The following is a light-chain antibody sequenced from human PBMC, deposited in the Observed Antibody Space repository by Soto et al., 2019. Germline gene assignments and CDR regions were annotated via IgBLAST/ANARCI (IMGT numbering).Light chain of an antibody. CDR2: DVS. CDR3: CSYAGSPRYV. V-gene: IGLV2-11*01. J-gene: IGLJ1*01. Sequence: QSALTQPRSVSGSPGQSVTISCTGTSSDVGGYNYVSWYQQHPGKAPKVMIYDVSERPSGVPDRFSGSKSGNTASLTISGLQAEEEADYYCCSYAGSPRYVFGTGTQLTVL. CDR1: SSDVGGYNY.